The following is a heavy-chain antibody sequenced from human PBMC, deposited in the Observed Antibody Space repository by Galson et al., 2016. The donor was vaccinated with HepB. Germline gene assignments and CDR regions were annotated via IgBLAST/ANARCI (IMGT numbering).Heavy chain of an antibody. J-gene: IGHJ4*02. D-gene: IGHD4-17*01. CDR1: GFTFSNYW. V-gene: IGHV3-7*01. CDR2: IKKDGSEK. CDR3: ARVLAFGDYADDY. Sequence: SCAASGFTFSNYWMTWVRQAPGKGLEWVANIKKDGSEKFYVDSVKGRFTISRDNAKNSLFLQMNSLRAEDTAVYYCARVLAFGDYADDYWGQGTLVTVSS.